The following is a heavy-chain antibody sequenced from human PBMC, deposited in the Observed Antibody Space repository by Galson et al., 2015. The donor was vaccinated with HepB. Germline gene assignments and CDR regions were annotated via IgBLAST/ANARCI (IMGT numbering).Heavy chain of an antibody. J-gene: IGHJ6*02. V-gene: IGHV3-21*01. D-gene: IGHD2-2*01. CDR3: ARANLPEPPTPIGYYSSTSCGNYYYGMDV. Sequence: SLRLSCAASGFTFSSYSMNWVRQAPGKGLEWVSSISSSSSYIYYADSVKGRFTISRDNAKNSLYLQMNSLRAEDTAVYYCARANLPEPPTPIGYYSSTSCGNYYYGMDVWGQGTTVTVSS. CDR1: GFTFSSYS. CDR2: ISSSSSYI.